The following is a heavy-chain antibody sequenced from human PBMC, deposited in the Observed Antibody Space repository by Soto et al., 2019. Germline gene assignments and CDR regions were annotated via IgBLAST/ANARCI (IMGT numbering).Heavy chain of an antibody. CDR2: ISGSGGST. D-gene: IGHD2-15*01. V-gene: IGHV3-23*01. J-gene: IGHJ6*02. Sequence: GVSLRLSCSASGFTFSSYAMSWVRQAPGKGLEWVSAISGSGGSTYYADSVKGRFTISRDNSKNTLYLQMNSLRAEDTAVYDCALRDMGYYYYCMDVWGQGTTVTVSS. CDR3: ALRDMGYYYYCMDV. CDR1: GFTFSSYA.